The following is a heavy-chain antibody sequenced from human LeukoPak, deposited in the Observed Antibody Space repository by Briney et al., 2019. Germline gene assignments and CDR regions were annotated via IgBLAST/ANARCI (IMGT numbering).Heavy chain of an antibody. CDR1: GYTFTTYT. D-gene: IGHD3-22*01. CDR2: INADTGNT. J-gene: IGHJ4*02. CDR3: ARDVYYNDTSLSDSRAFDY. Sequence: ASVKVSCKASGYTFTTYTMHWVRQAPGQRLEWMGWINADTGNTKCSQEFQGRLTITRDTSASTVYMDLSSLKSEDTAVYYCARDVYYNDTSLSDSRAFDYWGQGTLVTVSS. V-gene: IGHV1-3*03.